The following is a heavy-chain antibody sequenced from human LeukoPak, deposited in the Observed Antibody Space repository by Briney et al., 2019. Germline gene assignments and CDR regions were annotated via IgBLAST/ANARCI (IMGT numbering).Heavy chain of an antibody. J-gene: IGHJ4*02. Sequence: PSETLSLTCTVSGYSISSGYYWGWIRQPPGKGLEWIGSIYHSGRTFYNPSLKSRVTISVDTSKNQFSLKLSSVTAADTAVYYCARCSYGRVYFDYWGQGTLVTVSS. CDR1: GYSISSGYY. CDR3: ARCSYGRVYFDY. D-gene: IGHD5-18*01. CDR2: IYHSGRT. V-gene: IGHV4-38-2*02.